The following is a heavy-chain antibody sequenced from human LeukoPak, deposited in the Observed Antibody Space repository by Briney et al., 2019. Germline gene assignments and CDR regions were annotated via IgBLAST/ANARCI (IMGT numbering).Heavy chain of an antibody. V-gene: IGHV3-48*01. CDR2: ISSSSSTI. CDR1: GFTFSSYS. Sequence: GGSLRLSCAASGFTFSSYSMNWVRQAPGKGLEWVSYISSSSSTIYYADSVKGRFTISRDNSKNTLYLQMNSLRAEDTAVDYCARLDCSSTSCAFDYWGQGTLVTVSS. D-gene: IGHD2-2*01. J-gene: IGHJ4*02. CDR3: ARLDCSSTSCAFDY.